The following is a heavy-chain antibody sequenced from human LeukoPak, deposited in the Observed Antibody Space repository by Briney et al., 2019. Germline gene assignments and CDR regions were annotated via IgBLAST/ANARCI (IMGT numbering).Heavy chain of an antibody. Sequence: GGSLRLSCAASGFTFSSYAMSWVRQAPGRGLEWVSGISGSGGSTFYADSVKGRFTISRDNSKNTLYLQMNSLRAEDTAEYYCAKAIYTYGSFEYYFDYWGQGTLVTVSS. V-gene: IGHV3-23*01. CDR2: ISGSGGST. J-gene: IGHJ4*02. CDR3: AKAIYTYGSFEYYFDY. D-gene: IGHD5-18*01. CDR1: GFTFSSYA.